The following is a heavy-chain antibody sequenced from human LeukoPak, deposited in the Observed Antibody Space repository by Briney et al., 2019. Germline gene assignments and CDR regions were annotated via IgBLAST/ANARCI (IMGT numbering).Heavy chain of an antibody. D-gene: IGHD5-18*01. Sequence: GGSLRLSCAASGFTFSSYAMNWVRQAPGKGLEWVAVISYDGSNAYYAGSVKGRFTISRDNSKNTLYLQMNSLRAEDTAVYHCARDLGTAMATWGQGTLVTVSS. CDR3: ARDLGTAMAT. CDR1: GFTFSSYA. CDR2: ISYDGSNA. V-gene: IGHV3-30*04. J-gene: IGHJ5*02.